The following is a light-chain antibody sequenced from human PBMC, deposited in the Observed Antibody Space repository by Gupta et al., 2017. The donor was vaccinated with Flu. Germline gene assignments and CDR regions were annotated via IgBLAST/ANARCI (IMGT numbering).Light chain of an antibody. J-gene: IGKJ3*01. CDR1: QGIRYD. CDR2: AAS. V-gene: IGKV1-17*01. CDR3: RQYNNYPNT. Sequence: PSSLSAVVGDRVTITCRASQGIRYDLGWYHQRPGKAPKRLIYAASTVDVGVPARFGGSGYGTEFTLTINSLQPDDSGTYYCRQYNNYPNTFGPGTKVEIK.